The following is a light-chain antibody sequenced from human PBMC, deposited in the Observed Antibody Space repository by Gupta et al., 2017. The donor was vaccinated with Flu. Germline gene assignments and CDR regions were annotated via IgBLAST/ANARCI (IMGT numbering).Light chain of an antibody. Sequence: DIQMTQSPSTLSASVGDRVTITCRASHSVSSWLAWYQQKPGKAPKLLIFKASSLESGVPARFSGSGSGTEFTLTISSLQPDDFATYYCQQENSSSRTFGQGTMVEIK. CDR2: KAS. V-gene: IGKV1-5*03. CDR3: QQENSSSRT. J-gene: IGKJ1*01. CDR1: HSVSSW.